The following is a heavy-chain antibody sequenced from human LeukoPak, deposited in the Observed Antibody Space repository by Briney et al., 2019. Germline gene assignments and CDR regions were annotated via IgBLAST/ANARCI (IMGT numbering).Heavy chain of an antibody. J-gene: IGHJ4*02. CDR2: IYAGDSDT. D-gene: IGHD2-15*01. CDR1: GYSFASYW. CDR3: ARLPTISTRGSRNFDY. Sequence: GESLKISRKGSGYSFASYWIAWVRQTPGQGLEWMGIIYAGDSDTRYSPSFQGQVLISVDKSISTAYLHWGSLEPSDTAVYYCARLPTISTRGSRNFDYWGQGTLVTVSS. V-gene: IGHV5-51*01.